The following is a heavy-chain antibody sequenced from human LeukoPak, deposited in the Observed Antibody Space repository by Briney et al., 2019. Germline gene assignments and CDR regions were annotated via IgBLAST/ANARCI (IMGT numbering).Heavy chain of an antibody. D-gene: IGHD3-10*01. Sequence: GGSLRLSCAASGFSFTTYWMSWVRQAPGKGLEWVANIKQDGTEKYYVDSVKGRFTISRDNSKNTLYLQMNSLRAEDTAVYYCARDKDHGSGTFDYWGQGTLVTVSS. V-gene: IGHV3-7*03. CDR3: ARDKDHGSGTFDY. CDR1: GFSFTTYW. CDR2: IKQDGTEK. J-gene: IGHJ4*02.